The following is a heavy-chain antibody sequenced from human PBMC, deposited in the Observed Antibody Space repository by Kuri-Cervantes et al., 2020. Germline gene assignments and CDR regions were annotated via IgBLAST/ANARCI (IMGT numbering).Heavy chain of an antibody. Sequence: ASVKVSCKASGYTFTAYYIHWVRQAPGQGLEWMGWINPNSGGTNYGQNFQGRVTMTRDTSISTAYMELSRLRSDDTAVYYCARGYYYDSSGYYLGNVHLDYWGQGTLVTVSS. V-gene: IGHV1-2*02. CDR3: ARGYYYDSSGYYLGNVHLDY. CDR2: INPNSGGT. CDR1: GYTFTAYY. D-gene: IGHD3-22*01. J-gene: IGHJ4*02.